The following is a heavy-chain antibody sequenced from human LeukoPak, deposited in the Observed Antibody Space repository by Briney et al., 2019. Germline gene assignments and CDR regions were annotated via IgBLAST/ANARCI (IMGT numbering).Heavy chain of an antibody. Sequence: SETLSLTCAVSSGSISSSNWWSWVRQPPGKGLEWIGEIYHSGSTNYNPSLKSRVTISVDKSKNQFFLKLSSVTAADTAVYYCARDGGTSSLDYWGQGTLVTVSS. CDR2: IYHSGST. CDR3: ARDGGTSSLDY. V-gene: IGHV4-4*02. J-gene: IGHJ4*02. D-gene: IGHD2-2*01. CDR1: SGSISSSNW.